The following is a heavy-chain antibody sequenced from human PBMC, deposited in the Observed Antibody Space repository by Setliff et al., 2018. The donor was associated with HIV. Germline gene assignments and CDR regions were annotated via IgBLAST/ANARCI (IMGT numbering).Heavy chain of an antibody. J-gene: IGHJ4*02. Sequence: SETLSLTCTVSGVSISNYYWNWIRQPPGRGLEWIGYIFTSGDTNYNPSLRSRVTLSIDTSKNQFSLKLSSVTAADTAVYYCARDRYAGEIDYWGQGTLVTVSS. CDR2: IFTSGDT. D-gene: IGHD3-10*01. V-gene: IGHV4-4*09. CDR3: ARDRYAGEIDY. CDR1: GVSISNYY.